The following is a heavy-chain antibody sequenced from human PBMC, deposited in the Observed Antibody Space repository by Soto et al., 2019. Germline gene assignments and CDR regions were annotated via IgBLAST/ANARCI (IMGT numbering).Heavy chain of an antibody. J-gene: IGHJ4*02. CDR2: KNPNSGNT. CDR3: ARERSGSSDY. D-gene: IGHD3-3*01. Sequence: QVQLVQSWAEVKKPGASVKVSCKASGYTFTSYDINWVRQATGQGLEWMGWKNPNSGNTGYAQKYQGRVTMTRNTSTSTPYMELISLRSENTAMNYCARERSGSSDYWGQGTRVTVSS. CDR1: GYTFTSYD. V-gene: IGHV1-8*01.